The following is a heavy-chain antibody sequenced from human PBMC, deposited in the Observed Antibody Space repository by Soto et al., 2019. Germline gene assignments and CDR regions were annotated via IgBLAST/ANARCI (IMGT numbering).Heavy chain of an antibody. CDR1: VFIFSDYT. CDR3: ARDHGGSTWFVGVYYFFGMDV. V-gene: IGHV3-48*04. CDR2: ISSSGDAI. D-gene: IGHD6-13*01. J-gene: IGHJ6*02. Sequence: EVQLVESGGDLVQPGGSLRLSWAASVFIFSDYTMTWVRQAPGRGLEFVSHISSSGDAIFYAESVKGRFTVSRDNAKNSLYLQMNSLRGDDTAVYFCARDHGGSTWFVGVYYFFGMDVWGQGTAVTVSS.